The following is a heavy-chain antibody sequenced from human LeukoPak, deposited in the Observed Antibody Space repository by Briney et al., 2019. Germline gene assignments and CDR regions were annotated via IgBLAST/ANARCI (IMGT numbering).Heavy chain of an antibody. CDR3: ARDTGYCSGGSCCPVLHYYYYYGMDV. D-gene: IGHD2-15*01. CDR1: GYTFSGYY. V-gene: IGHV1-2*02. J-gene: IGHJ6*02. CDR2: INPNSGVT. Sequence: GASVKVSCKASGYTFSGYYLHWVRQAPGQGLEWMGWINPNSGVTNYAQKFQGRVTMTRDTSISTAYMELSSLRSEDTAVYYCARDTGYCSGGSCCPVLHYYYYYGMDVWGQGTTVTVSS.